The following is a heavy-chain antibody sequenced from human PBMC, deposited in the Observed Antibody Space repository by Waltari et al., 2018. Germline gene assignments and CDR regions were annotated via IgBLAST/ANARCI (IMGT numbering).Heavy chain of an antibody. Sequence: QVQLQQWGAGLLKPSETLSLTCAVYGGSFSGYYWSWIRQPPGKGLEWIGEINHSGSTNYNPSLKSRVTISVDTSKNQFSLKLSSVTAADTAVYYCARVGDFWSGYPLDYWGQGTLVTVSS. J-gene: IGHJ4*02. CDR3: ARVGDFWSGYPLDY. V-gene: IGHV4-34*01. CDR2: INHSGST. CDR1: GGSFSGYY. D-gene: IGHD3-3*01.